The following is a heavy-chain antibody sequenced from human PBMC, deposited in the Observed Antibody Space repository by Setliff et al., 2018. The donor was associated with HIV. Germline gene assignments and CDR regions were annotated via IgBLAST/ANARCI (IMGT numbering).Heavy chain of an antibody. V-gene: IGHV4-38-2*02. J-gene: IGHJ4*02. CDR1: GYSISSGYY. CDR3: ARSRGNYDSSGYYRWDIFDS. CDR2: IYYSVST. Sequence: PSETLSLTCTVSGYSISSGYYWGWIRQPPGKGLEWIGSIYYSVSTYYKPSRKSRVTISVDTSKTQLSLKLTSVTATDTAVYYCARSRGNYDSSGYYRWDIFDSWGQGTLVTVSS. D-gene: IGHD3-22*01.